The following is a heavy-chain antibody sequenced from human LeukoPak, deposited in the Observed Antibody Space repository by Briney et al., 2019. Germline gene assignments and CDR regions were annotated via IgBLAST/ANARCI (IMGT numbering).Heavy chain of an antibody. D-gene: IGHD3-22*01. CDR2: ISYDGSNK. V-gene: IGHV3-30-3*01. J-gene: IGHJ4*02. CDR3: ASHYDTSGYHYFDF. Sequence: GGSLRLSCAASGFTFSRYAMHWVRQAPGKGLEWVAVISYDGSNKYHADSVKGRFTISRDSSKNTLYLQMNSLRAEDTAVYYCASHYDTSGYHYFDFRGQGTLVTVSS. CDR1: GFTFSRYA.